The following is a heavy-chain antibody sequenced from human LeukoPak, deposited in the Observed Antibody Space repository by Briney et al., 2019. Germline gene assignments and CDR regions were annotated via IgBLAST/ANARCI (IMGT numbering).Heavy chain of an antibody. Sequence: SETLTLTCTVSGGSISSYYWTWIRQPAGKGLEWLGRIYTSGSANYSPSLRSRATMSLDTSKNQFSLNLSSMTAADTAVYYCASGTGQVGSLGNYFDYWGQGSLVTVSS. V-gene: IGHV4-4*07. CDR1: GGSISSYY. CDR2: IYTSGSA. J-gene: IGHJ4*02. D-gene: IGHD1-7*01. CDR3: ASGTGQVGSLGNYFDY.